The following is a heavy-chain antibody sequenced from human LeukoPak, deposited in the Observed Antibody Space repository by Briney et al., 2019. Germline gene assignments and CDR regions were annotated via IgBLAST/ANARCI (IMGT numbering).Heavy chain of an antibody. J-gene: IGHJ5*02. CDR3: ARRDSSGYYRTNWFDP. CDR1: SGSFRSTTYY. CDR2: IYYTGST. D-gene: IGHD3-22*01. V-gene: IGHV4-39*01. Sequence: SETLSLTCPVSSGSFRSTTYYLGWIRQPPGKGLEWIGNIYYTGSTYYNAPLQSRVTISIDMSKNQFSLRLNSVTAADTAMYYCARRDSSGYYRTNWFDPWGQGTLVTVSS.